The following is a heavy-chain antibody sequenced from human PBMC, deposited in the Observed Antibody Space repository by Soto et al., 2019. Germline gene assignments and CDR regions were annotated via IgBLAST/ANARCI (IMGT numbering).Heavy chain of an antibody. V-gene: IGHV3-23*01. J-gene: IGHJ4*02. D-gene: IGHD1-26*01. CDR1: GFTFSSYA. CDR2: IRGSTGNT. CDR3: AKVFYSGNKGYFDY. Sequence: GGSLRLSCTASGFTFSSYAMNWVRQAPGTGLEWVSAIRGSTGNTYYADSVKGRFTISGDNSKNALYLQMNSLRAEDTAVYYCAKVFYSGNKGYFDYWGQGTLVTVSS.